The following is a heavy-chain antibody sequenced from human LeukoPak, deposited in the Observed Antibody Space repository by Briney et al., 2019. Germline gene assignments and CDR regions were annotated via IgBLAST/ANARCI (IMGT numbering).Heavy chain of an antibody. CDR3: ARAPGGTYYYDNSGYYREHYFDY. CDR1: GFTVSVNS. CDR2: IFSGGDT. Sequence: GGSLRLSCAASGFTVSVNSMSMSGVRQAPGKGLEWVSLIFSGGDTYYADSVKGRFTISRDNSKNTLYLQMNSFRAEDTAVYYCARAPGGTYYYDNSGYYREHYFDYWGQGTLVTVSS. V-gene: IGHV3-53*01. D-gene: IGHD3-22*01. J-gene: IGHJ4*02.